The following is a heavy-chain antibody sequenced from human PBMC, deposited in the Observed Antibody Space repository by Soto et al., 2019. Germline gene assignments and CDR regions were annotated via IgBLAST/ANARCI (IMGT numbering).Heavy chain of an antibody. V-gene: IGHV3-15*07. Sequence: PGGSLRLSCAASGFTFSNAWMNWVRQAPGKGLEWVGRIKSKTDGGTTDYAAPVKGRFTISRDDSKNTLYLQMNSLKTEDTAVYYCTTDLVEGSGWKYYYYYGMDVWGQGTTVTVSS. J-gene: IGHJ6*02. CDR3: TTDLVEGSGWKYYYYYGMDV. D-gene: IGHD6-19*01. CDR1: GFTFSNAW. CDR2: IKSKTDGGTT.